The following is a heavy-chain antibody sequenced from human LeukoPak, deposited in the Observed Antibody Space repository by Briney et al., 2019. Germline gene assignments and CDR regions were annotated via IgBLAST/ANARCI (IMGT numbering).Heavy chain of an antibody. D-gene: IGHD6-13*01. Sequence: SVKVSCKASGGTFSSYAISWVRQAPGQGLEWMGRIIPILGIANYAQKFQGRVTITADESTSTAYMELSSLRSEDTAVYYCAAAVQPQLVTYYYYYMDVWGKGTTVTVSS. CDR2: IIPILGIA. CDR1: GGTFSSYA. CDR3: AAAVQPQLVTYYYYYMDV. J-gene: IGHJ6*03. V-gene: IGHV1-69*04.